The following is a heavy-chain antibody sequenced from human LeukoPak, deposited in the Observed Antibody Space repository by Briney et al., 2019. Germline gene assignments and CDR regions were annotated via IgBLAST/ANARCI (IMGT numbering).Heavy chain of an antibody. J-gene: IGHJ5*02. CDR3: ARATYGDYVDWFDP. V-gene: IGHV4-34*01. Sequence: NPSETLSLTRAVYGGSFSGFYWRWIPQPPGKGPEGIGEINHSGSINYNPSLKSRVTISVDTSKNQFSLKLSSVTAADTAVYYCARATYGDYVDWFDPWGQGTLVTVSS. CDR2: INHSGSI. CDR1: GGSFSGFY. D-gene: IGHD4-17*01.